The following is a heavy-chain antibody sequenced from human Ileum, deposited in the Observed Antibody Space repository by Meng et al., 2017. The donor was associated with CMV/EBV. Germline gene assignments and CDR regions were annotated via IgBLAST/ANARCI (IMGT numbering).Heavy chain of an antibody. CDR1: GYNFIDYD. CDR3: ARDYSERSGKSEPEY. CDR2: INPISGGT. D-gene: IGHD3-22*01. V-gene: IGHV1-2*06. J-gene: IGHJ4*02. Sequence: SGYNFIDYDVHRVRQAPEQGLEWMGRINPISGGTNYPQKYQNRVTMTRDTSITTAYMELSRLTSDDTAVYYCARDYSERSGKSEPEYWGQGTLVTVSS.